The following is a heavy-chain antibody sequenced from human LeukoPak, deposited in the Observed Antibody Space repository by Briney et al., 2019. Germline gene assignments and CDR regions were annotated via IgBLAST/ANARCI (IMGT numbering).Heavy chain of an antibody. V-gene: IGHV3-30*02. CDR2: IRYDGSNK. CDR3: ANAYCSGGSCYSGGSVGY. D-gene: IGHD2-15*01. CDR1: GFTFSSYG. J-gene: IGHJ4*02. Sequence: GGSLRLSCAASGFTFSSYGMHWVRQAPGKGLEWVAFIRYDGSNKYYADSVKGRFTISRDNSKNTLYLQMNSLRAEDTAVCYCANAYCSGGSCYSGGSVGYWGQGTLVTVSS.